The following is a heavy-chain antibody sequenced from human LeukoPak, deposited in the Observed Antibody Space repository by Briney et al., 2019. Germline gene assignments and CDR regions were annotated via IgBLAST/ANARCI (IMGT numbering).Heavy chain of an antibody. CDR2: IYSGGST. Sequence: AGGSLRLSCAASGFTVSSNYMSWVRQAPGKGLEWVSVIYSGGSTYYADSVKGRFTISRDNSKNTLYLQMNSLRAEDTAVYYCARESWNSAYCGGDCYPPNDYWGQGTLVTVSS. D-gene: IGHD2-21*02. J-gene: IGHJ4*02. CDR1: GFTVSSNY. CDR3: ARESWNSAYCGGDCYPPNDY. V-gene: IGHV3-66*01.